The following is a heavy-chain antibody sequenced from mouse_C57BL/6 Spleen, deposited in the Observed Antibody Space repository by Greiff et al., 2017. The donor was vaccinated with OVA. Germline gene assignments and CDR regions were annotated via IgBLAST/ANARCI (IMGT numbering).Heavy chain of an antibody. CDR1: GYTFTDYE. J-gene: IGHJ4*01. V-gene: IGHV1-15*01. CDR2: IDPETGGT. Sequence: QVQLKESGAELVRPGASVTLSCKASGYTFTDYEMHWVKQTPVHGLEWIGAIDPETGGTAYNQKFKGKAILTADKSSSTAYMELRSLTSEDSAVYYCTRSTVVHYAMDYWGQGTSVTVSS. CDR3: TRSTVVHYAMDY. D-gene: IGHD1-1*01.